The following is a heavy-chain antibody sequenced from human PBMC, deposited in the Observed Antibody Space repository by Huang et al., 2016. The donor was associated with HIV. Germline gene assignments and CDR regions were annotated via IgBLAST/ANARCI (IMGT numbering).Heavy chain of an antibody. CDR1: GGSIRSRDYH. J-gene: IGHJ6*03. CDR2: IYYKGST. V-gene: IGHV4-39*01. CDR3: ARHREGPVAYYSGWGSHLNYMDV. Sequence: QLLLQESGPGLVKPSEALALTCAVSGGSIRSRDYHGGWIGSIYYKGSTHYSPSLKRRVTIALDTSKNLFFLNLTSMTAADTAVYYCARHREGPVAYYSGWGSHLNYMDVWGRGRTVVVSS. D-gene: IGHD3-10*01.